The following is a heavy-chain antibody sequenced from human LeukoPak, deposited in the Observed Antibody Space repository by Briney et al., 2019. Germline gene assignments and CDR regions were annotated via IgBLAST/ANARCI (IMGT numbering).Heavy chain of an antibody. CDR3: ARLSGDFWSGYSDY. V-gene: IGHV4-59*08. CDR2: IYYSGST. D-gene: IGHD3-3*01. CDR1: GDSINSYY. J-gene: IGHJ4*02. Sequence: PSETLSLTCTVSGDSINSYYWSWIRQPPGKGLEWIGYIYYSGSTNYNPSLKSRATISVDTSKNQFSLKLSSVTAADTAVYYCARLSGDFWSGYSDYWGQGTLVTVSS.